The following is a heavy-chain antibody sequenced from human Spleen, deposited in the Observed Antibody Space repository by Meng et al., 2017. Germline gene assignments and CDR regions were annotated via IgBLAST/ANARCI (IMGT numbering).Heavy chain of an antibody. CDR2: LNWNGATT. Sequence: GGSLRPSCAASGSTFDNYAMSWVPQAPGKGLEWVSGLNWNGATTAYADSVKGRFTISRDNAKNSLYLQMNRLRAEDTAFYYCAKEGCSGGSCYSGTDYWGQGTLVTVSS. D-gene: IGHD2-15*01. J-gene: IGHJ4*02. CDR3: AKEGCSGGSCYSGTDY. V-gene: IGHV3-20*04. CDR1: GSTFDNYA.